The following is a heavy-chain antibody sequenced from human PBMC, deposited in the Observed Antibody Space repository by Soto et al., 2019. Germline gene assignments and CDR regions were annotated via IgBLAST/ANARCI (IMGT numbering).Heavy chain of an antibody. V-gene: IGHV1-69*18. D-gene: IGHD3-22*01. CDR3: ASAGSIDINLGAFDI. Sequence: QVQLLQSGAEVKKPGSSVKVSCKASGGSFSSYGITWVRQAPGQGPEWMGRVIPMFGAPNYAQKFQGRITITADASTSTAYMELSGLRSEDTAVYYCASAGSIDINLGAFDIWGQGTMVTVSS. J-gene: IGHJ3*02. CDR1: GGSFSSYG. CDR2: VIPMFGAP.